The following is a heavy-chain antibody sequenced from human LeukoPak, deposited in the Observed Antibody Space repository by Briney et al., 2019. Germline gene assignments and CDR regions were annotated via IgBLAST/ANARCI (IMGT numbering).Heavy chain of an antibody. J-gene: IGHJ4*02. D-gene: IGHD5/OR15-5a*01. CDR1: GYTFTSYY. CDR2: INPSGGAT. CDR3: ARLEPSLRGSTFDY. Sequence: GASVKVSCKASGYTFTSYYLHWVRQAPGQGLEWLGIINPSGGATTYAQKFQGRVTMTRDMSTSTVYMELSSLRSEDTAVYYCARLEPSLRGSTFDYWGQGTLVTVSS. V-gene: IGHV1-46*01.